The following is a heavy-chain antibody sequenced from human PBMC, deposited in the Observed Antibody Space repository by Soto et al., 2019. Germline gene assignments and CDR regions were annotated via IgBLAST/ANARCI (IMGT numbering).Heavy chain of an antibody. CDR2: INWNGGST. CDR1: GFTFDDYG. CDR3: ARERGYDFWSGSVTPLFGCYYCMDV. V-gene: IGHV3-20*04. Sequence: GGSLRLSCAASGFTFDDYGMSWVRQAPGKGLEWVSGINWNGGSTGYADSVKGRFTISRDNAKNSLYLQMNSLRAEDTALYYSARERGYDFWSGSVTPLFGCYYCMDVLCPGTTVTVSS. D-gene: IGHD3-3*01. J-gene: IGHJ6*02.